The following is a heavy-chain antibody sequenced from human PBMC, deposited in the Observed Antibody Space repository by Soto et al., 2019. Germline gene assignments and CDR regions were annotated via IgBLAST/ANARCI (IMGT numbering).Heavy chain of an antibody. CDR2: IHHSGST. CDR1: GDSISSMNW. CDR3: ARYDYGSGNDYNIDD. D-gene: IGHD3-10*01. V-gene: IGHV4-4*02. Sequence: SETLSLTCAVSGDSISSMNWWSWVRQPPGKGLEWIGEIHHSGSTNYNPSLKSRVTISVEKSKNQFSLKLSSVTAADTAVYYCARYDYGSGNDYNIDDRGQRIVVTVSS. J-gene: IGHJ4*02.